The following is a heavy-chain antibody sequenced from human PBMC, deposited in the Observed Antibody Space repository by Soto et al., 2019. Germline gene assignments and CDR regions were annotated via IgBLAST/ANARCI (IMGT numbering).Heavy chain of an antibody. CDR2: ISGSGGRT. V-gene: IGHV3-23*01. D-gene: IGHD3-16*01. CDR1: GFTFSSYA. J-gene: IGHJ3*02. CDR3: AKGGYYSLFDI. Sequence: GGSLRLSCAASGFTFSSYAMSWVRQAPGKGLEWVSGISGSGGRTYYADSVKGRFTISRDNSNNTLSLQMHILRVGDTAVYFCAKGGYYSLFDIWGQGTMVTVSS.